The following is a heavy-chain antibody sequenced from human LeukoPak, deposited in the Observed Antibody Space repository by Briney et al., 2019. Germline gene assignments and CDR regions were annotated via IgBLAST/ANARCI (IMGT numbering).Heavy chain of an antibody. CDR1: GGTFSSYA. CDR3: ARRHYYGTGIGDFDI. CDR2: IIPILGIA. J-gene: IGHJ3*02. Sequence: SVKVSCKASGGTFSSYAISWVRQAPGQGLEWMGRIIPILGIANYAQKFQGRVTITADKSTSTAYMELSSLRSEDTAVYYCARRHYYGTGIGDFDIWGQGTLVTVSS. D-gene: IGHD3-10*01. V-gene: IGHV1-69*04.